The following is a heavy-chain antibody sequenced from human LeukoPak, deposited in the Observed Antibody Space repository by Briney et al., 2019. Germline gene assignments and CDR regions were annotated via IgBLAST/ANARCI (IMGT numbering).Heavy chain of an antibody. J-gene: IGHJ4*02. Sequence: GRSLRLSCTASGFTFGDYAMSWFRQAPGKGLEWVSRINSDGTNTTYADSVKGRFSISRDNAKSTLYLQLNSLRAEDTAVYYCARGGSSRYTITYWGQGSLVTVSS. CDR3: ARGGSSRYTITY. V-gene: IGHV3-74*01. CDR1: GFTFGDYA. D-gene: IGHD5-12*01. CDR2: INSDGTNT.